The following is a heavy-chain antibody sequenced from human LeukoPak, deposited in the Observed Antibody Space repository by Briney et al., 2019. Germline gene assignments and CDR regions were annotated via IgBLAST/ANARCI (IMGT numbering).Heavy chain of an antibody. V-gene: IGHV3-7*01. J-gene: IGHJ4*02. CDR1: GFTFSGYW. D-gene: IGHD1-26*01. Sequence: GGSLRLSCAASGFTFSGYWMSWVRQAPGKGLEWVANIKQDGSEEYYVGSVKGRFTISRDNAKNSLFVQMNSLRAEDTAVYYCLRYRGRASVDYWRQGTLVTVSA. CDR2: IKQDGSEE. CDR3: LRYRGRASVDY.